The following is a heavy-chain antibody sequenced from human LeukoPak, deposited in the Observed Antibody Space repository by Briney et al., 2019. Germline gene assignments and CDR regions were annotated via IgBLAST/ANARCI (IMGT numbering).Heavy chain of an antibody. CDR1: GGSFSGYY. Sequence: SETLSLTCAVYGGSFSGYYWSWIRQPPGKGLEWIGEINHSGSTNYNPSLKGRVTISVDTSKNQFSLKLSSVTAADTAVYYCARELYSSGYHDAFDIWGQGTMVTVSS. CDR3: ARELYSSGYHDAFDI. J-gene: IGHJ3*02. D-gene: IGHD3-22*01. CDR2: INHSGST. V-gene: IGHV4-34*01.